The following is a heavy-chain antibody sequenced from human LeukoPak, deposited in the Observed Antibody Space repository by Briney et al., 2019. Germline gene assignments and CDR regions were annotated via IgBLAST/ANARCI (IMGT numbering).Heavy chain of an antibody. CDR1: EFVFSSHA. Sequence: GGSLRLSCVASEFVFSSHAMSWVRQAPGKGLEWVSAISGSGGSTYYADSVKGRFTISRDNSKNTLYLQMNSLRAEDTAVYYCAKDLSGYSSGWYDYWGQGTLVTVSS. CDR3: AKDLSGYSSGWYDY. CDR2: ISGSGGST. V-gene: IGHV3-23*01. D-gene: IGHD6-19*01. J-gene: IGHJ4*02.